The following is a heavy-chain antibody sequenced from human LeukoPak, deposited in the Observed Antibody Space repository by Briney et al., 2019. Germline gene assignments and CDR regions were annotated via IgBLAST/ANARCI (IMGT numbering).Heavy chain of an antibody. CDR3: GKTTVGYSSGQKPAWPVDY. J-gene: IGHJ4*02. Sequence: PGGSLRLSCEASGFTFGSHAMYWVRQAPGKGLEGVAGIFGSGGSPHYADPVKGRFTISRGNSRNTVYLQINSLRAEDTAVYYCGKTTVGYSSGQKPAWPVDYWGQGTLVTVSS. CDR2: IFGSGGSP. V-gene: IGHV3-23*01. D-gene: IGHD5-18*01. CDR1: GFTFGSHA.